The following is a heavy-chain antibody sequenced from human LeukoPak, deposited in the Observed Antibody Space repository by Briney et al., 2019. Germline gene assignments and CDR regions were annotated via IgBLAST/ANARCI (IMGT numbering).Heavy chain of an antibody. Sequence: GGSLRLSCAASGFTFSSYSMNWVRQAPGKGVEWGSSISSSSSYIYYADSVKGRFTISRDNAKNSLYLRMNRLRDEETAVYYCARVVRAAAVNLFHPWGQGTLVTVSS. J-gene: IGHJ5*02. CDR3: ARVVRAAAVNLFHP. CDR2: ISSSSSYI. D-gene: IGHD6-13*01. CDR1: GFTFSSYS. V-gene: IGHV3-21*01.